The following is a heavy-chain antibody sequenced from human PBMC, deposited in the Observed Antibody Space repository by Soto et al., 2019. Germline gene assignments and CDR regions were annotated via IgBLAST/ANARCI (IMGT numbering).Heavy chain of an antibody. CDR2: INAGNGNT. CDR3: AREDSSSWLNWFDP. J-gene: IGHJ5*02. V-gene: IGHV1-3*01. Sequence: ASVKVSCKASGYTFTSYAMHWVRQAPGQRLEWMGWINAGNGNTKYSQKFQGRVTITRVTSASTAYMELSSLRSEDTAVYYCAREDSSSWLNWFDPWGQGTLVTVSS. D-gene: IGHD6-13*01. CDR1: GYTFTSYA.